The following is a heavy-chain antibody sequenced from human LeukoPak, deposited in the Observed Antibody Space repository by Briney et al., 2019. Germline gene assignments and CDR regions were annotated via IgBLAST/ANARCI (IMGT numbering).Heavy chain of an antibody. J-gene: IGHJ4*02. D-gene: IGHD4-17*01. CDR2: IIPILGIA. CDR1: GGTFSSYA. CDR3: ARDYGDYEGGY. Sequence: SVKVSCKASGGTFSSYAISWVRQAPGQGLEWMGRIIPILGIANYAQKFQGRVTITADKSTSTAYMELSSLRSEDTAVYYCARDYGDYEGGYWGQGTLVTVSS. V-gene: IGHV1-69*04.